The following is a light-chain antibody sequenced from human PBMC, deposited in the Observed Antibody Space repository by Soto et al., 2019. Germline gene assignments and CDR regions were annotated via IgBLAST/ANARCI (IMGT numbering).Light chain of an antibody. CDR2: GAS. Sequence: ESVLTQSPGTLSLSPGERATLSCRASQSVISTYLAWYQQKPGQAPRLLIYGASSRATGIPDRFSGSGSGTDFTLTISRLEPEDFAVYYCQQYRDSLGTFGQGTKVEI. CDR1: QSVISTY. CDR3: QQYRDSLGT. V-gene: IGKV3-20*01. J-gene: IGKJ1*01.